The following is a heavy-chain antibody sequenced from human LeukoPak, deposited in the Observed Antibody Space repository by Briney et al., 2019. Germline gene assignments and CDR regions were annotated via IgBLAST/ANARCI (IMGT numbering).Heavy chain of an antibody. J-gene: IGHJ4*02. CDR3: ARKPIINNAWYYFDY. CDR2: IYYSGST. CDR1: GGSISSSSYY. V-gene: IGHV4-39*07. Sequence: SETLSLTCTVSGGSISSSSYYWGWIRQPPGKGLEWIGSIYYSGSTYYNPSLKSRVTISVDTSKNQFSLKLSSVTAADTAVYYCARKPIINNAWYYFDYWGQGTLVTVSS. D-gene: IGHD1/OR15-1a*01.